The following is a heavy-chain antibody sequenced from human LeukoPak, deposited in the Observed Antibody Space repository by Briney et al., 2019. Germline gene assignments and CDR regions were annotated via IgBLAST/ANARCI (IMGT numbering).Heavy chain of an antibody. CDR2: IYYSGST. V-gene: IGHV4-59*01. CDR1: GGSISSYY. J-gene: IGHJ4*02. D-gene: IGHD2-15*01. Sequence: SETLSLTCTVSGGSISSYYWSWIRQPPGKGLEWIWYIYYSGSTNYNPSLKSRVTISVDTTKNNFSLKLSTVTAAYTAVYYGARSRGLAHYFDYWGQGTLVTVSS. CDR3: ARSRGLAHYFDY.